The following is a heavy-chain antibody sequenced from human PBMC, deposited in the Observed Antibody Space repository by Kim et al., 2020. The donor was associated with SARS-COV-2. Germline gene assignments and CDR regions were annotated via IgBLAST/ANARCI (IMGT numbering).Heavy chain of an antibody. Sequence: KNSQKFQGRCTLTKDTSPTTAYLELSSLRSEDTAVYYCARACSSSCPYFDYWGQGTLVTVSS. CDR3: ARACSSSCPYFDY. D-gene: IGHD2-2*01. V-gene: IGHV1-3*01. J-gene: IGHJ4*02.